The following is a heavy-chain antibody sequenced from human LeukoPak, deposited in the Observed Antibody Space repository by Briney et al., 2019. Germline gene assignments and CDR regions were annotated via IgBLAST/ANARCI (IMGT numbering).Heavy chain of an antibody. J-gene: IGHJ5*02. V-gene: IGHV1-2*02. Sequence: GASVKVSCTASGYTFTGYYMHWVRQAPGQGLEWMGWINPNSGGTNYAQKFQGRVTMTRDTSISTAYMELSRLRSDDTAVYYCAREGIAAAGTGSHWFDPWGQGTLVTVSS. D-gene: IGHD6-13*01. CDR1: GYTFTGYY. CDR3: AREGIAAAGTGSHWFDP. CDR2: INPNSGGT.